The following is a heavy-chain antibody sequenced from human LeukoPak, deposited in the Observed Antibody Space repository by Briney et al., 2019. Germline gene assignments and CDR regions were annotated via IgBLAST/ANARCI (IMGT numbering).Heavy chain of an antibody. Sequence: ASVKVSCKTSGYTFTGYYMHWVRQAPGQGLEWMGWINPNSGGTNYAQKFQGRVTINADDSTSTAYMELSSLRSEDTAVYHCAIPQPHCSGDCYRDEFDYWGQGTLVTVSS. CDR2: INPNSGGT. CDR3: AIPQPHCSGDCYRDEFDY. CDR1: GYTFTGYY. V-gene: IGHV1-2*02. J-gene: IGHJ4*02. D-gene: IGHD2-21*02.